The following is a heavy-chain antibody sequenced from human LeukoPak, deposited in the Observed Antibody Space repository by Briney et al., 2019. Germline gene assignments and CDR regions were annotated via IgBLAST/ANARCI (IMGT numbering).Heavy chain of an antibody. J-gene: IGHJ6*04. CDR1: GFTFNNAW. CDR2: IKSKTDGGTT. Sequence: GGSLRLSCAASGFTFNNAWMSWVRQAPGKGLEWVGRIKSKTDGGTTDYAAPVKGRFTISRDDSKNTLYLQMNSLKTEDTAVYYCTTGLLAHYYYYGMDVWGKGTTVTVSS. V-gene: IGHV3-15*01. D-gene: IGHD2-21*02. CDR3: TTGLLAHYYYYGMDV.